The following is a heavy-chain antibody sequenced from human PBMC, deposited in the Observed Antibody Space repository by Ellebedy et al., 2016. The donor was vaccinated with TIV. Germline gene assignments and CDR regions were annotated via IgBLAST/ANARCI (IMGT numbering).Heavy chain of an antibody. Sequence: SETLSLXXTVSGGSISSSSYYWGWIRQPPGKGLEWIGSIYYSGSTYYNPSLKSRVTISVDTSKNQFSLKLSSVTAADTAVYYCARLSNTGYDRLDYWGQGTLVTVSS. CDR3: ARLSNTGYDRLDY. J-gene: IGHJ4*02. D-gene: IGHD5-12*01. CDR2: IYYSGST. V-gene: IGHV4-39*07. CDR1: GGSISSSSYY.